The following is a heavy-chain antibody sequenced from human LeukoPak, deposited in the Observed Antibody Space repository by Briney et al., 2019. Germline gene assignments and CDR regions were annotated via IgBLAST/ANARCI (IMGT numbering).Heavy chain of an antibody. Sequence: SETLSLTCAVYGGSFSGYYWSWIRQPPGKGLEWIGEINHSGSTNYNPSLKSRVTISVDTSKNQFSLKLSSVTAADTAVYYCARARDSRDGYTKKGYYYYMDVWGKGTTVTVSS. CDR1: GGSFSGYY. CDR3: ARARDSRDGYTKKGYYYYMDV. V-gene: IGHV4-34*01. CDR2: INHSGST. D-gene: IGHD5-24*01. J-gene: IGHJ6*03.